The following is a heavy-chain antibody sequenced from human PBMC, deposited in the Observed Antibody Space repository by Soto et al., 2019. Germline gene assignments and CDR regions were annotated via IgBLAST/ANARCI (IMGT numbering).Heavy chain of an antibody. D-gene: IGHD5-18*01. Sequence: SVKVSCKASGGTFYTYTFSWVRQAPGQGLEWMGSITPIYPTTNYAEKFQGRLTVTADGSTNTAYMELNSLTSDDTAVYYCARIPRYSFPTSDDLDSWGQETLVTVSS. CDR1: GGTFYTYT. J-gene: IGHJ4*02. CDR2: ITPIYPTT. V-gene: IGHV1-69*13. CDR3: ARIPRYSFPTSDDLDS.